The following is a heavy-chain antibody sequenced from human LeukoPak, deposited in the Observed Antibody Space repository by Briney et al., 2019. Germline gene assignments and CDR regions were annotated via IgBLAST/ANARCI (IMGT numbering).Heavy chain of an antibody. CDR3: ATAPSEIGGYYPEYFRH. J-gene: IGHJ1*01. CDR2: IKSDGST. V-gene: IGHV3-74*01. CDR1: GFTFSSYW. D-gene: IGHD3-22*01. Sequence: GGSLRLSCAASGFTFSSYWMHWVRQAPGKGLVWVSRIKSDGSTRSADSVKGRFTISRDNAKNTVSLQMNSLRAEDTGVYYCATAPSEIGGYYPEYFRHWGQGTLVTVSP.